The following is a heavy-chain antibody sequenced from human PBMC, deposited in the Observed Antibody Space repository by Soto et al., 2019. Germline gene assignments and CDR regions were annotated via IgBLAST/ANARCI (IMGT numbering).Heavy chain of an antibody. CDR3: ARETGFEDCSSTSCYSDGMDV. D-gene: IGHD2-2*01. Sequence: GGSLRLSCAASGFTFSSYWMSWVRQAPGKGLEWVANIKQDGSEKYYVDSVKGRFTISRDNAKNSLYLQMNSLRAEDTAVYYCARETGFEDCSSTSCYSDGMDVWGQGTTVTVSS. CDR2: IKQDGSEK. V-gene: IGHV3-7*05. J-gene: IGHJ6*02. CDR1: GFTFSSYW.